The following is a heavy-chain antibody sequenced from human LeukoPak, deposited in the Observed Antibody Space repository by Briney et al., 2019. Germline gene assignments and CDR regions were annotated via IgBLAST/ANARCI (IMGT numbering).Heavy chain of an antibody. D-gene: IGHD1-26*01. CDR3: VRQKAVSADFEY. V-gene: IGHV4-59*08. J-gene: IGHJ4*01. CDR2: VHYSGTN. Sequence: SETLSLTCTVSGGSISSYYWSWIRQPPGKGLEWIGNVHYSGTNTYNPSLESRLSMSVDTSKNQFSLTLNSATAADTAVYYCVRQKAVSADFEYWGQGTLVTVAS. CDR1: GGSISSYY.